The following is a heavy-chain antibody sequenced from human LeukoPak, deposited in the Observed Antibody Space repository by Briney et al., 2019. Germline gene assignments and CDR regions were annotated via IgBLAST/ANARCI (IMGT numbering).Heavy chain of an antibody. CDR2: ISGSGGST. D-gene: IGHD3-10*01. V-gene: IGHV3-23*01. Sequence: SGGSLRLSCAASGFTFSSYAMSWVRQAPGKGLEWVSAISGSGGSTYYADSVKGRFTISRDNSKNTLYLQMNSLRAEDTAVYYCAKDGVPNYYGSGSYLDYWGQGTLVSASS. CDR3: AKDGVPNYYGSGSYLDY. J-gene: IGHJ4*02. CDR1: GFTFSSYA.